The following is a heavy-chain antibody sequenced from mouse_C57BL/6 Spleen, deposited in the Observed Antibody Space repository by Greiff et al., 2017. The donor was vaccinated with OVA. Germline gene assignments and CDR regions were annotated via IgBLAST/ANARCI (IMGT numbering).Heavy chain of an antibody. CDR3: ARHHYYGRSYWYFDV. CDR1: GYTFTGYW. CDR2: ILPGSGST. V-gene: IGHV1-9*01. D-gene: IGHD1-1*01. Sequence: QVQLKESGAELMKPGASVKLSCKATGYTFTGYWIEWVKQRPGHGLEWIGEILPGSGSTNYNEKFKGKATFTADTSSNTAYMQLSSLTTEDSAIYYCARHHYYGRSYWYFDVWGTGTTVTVSS. J-gene: IGHJ1*03.